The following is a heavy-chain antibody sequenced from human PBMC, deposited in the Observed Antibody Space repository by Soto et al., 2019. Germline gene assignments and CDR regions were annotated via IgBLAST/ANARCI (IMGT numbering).Heavy chain of an antibody. J-gene: IGHJ4*02. CDR3: ARHAAEGYSSSWPPLDY. CDR1: GGSISSSSYY. V-gene: IGHV4-39*01. D-gene: IGHD6-13*01. Sequence: SETLSLTCTVSGGSISSSSYYWGWIRQPPGKGLEWIGSIHYSGSTYYNPSLKSRVTISVDTSKNQFSLKLSSVTAADTAVYYCARHAAEGYSSSWPPLDYWGQGTLVTVSS. CDR2: IHYSGST.